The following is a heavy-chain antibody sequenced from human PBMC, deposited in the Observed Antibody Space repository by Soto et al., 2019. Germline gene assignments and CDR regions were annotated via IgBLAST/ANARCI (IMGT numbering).Heavy chain of an antibody. CDR2: INHSGST. V-gene: IGHV4-34*01. Sequence: QVQLQQWGAGLLKPSETLSLTCAVYGGSFSGYYWSWIRQPPGKGLEWIGEINHSGSTNYNPSLKSRVTISVDTSKNQFSLKLSSVIAADTAVYYCASNSGPCYRPTPYFDYWGQGTLATVSS. D-gene: IGHD1-26*01. CDR1: GGSFSGYY. CDR3: ASNSGPCYRPTPYFDY. J-gene: IGHJ4*02.